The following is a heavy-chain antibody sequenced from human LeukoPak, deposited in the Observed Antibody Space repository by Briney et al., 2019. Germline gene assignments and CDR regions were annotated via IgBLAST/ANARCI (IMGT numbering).Heavy chain of an antibody. J-gene: IGHJ3*01. CDR1: TFSFSEYP. Sequence: PGGSLRLSCAASTFSFSEYPMGWVRQAPGKGLEWVSGISAGGDGTYYADPVKGRFTISRDNSKNTLFLQMNSLRAEDTAVYYCAPRPPPGDAFDVWGRGTTVTVSS. CDR2: ISAGGDGT. CDR3: APRPPPGDAFDV. V-gene: IGHV3-23*01.